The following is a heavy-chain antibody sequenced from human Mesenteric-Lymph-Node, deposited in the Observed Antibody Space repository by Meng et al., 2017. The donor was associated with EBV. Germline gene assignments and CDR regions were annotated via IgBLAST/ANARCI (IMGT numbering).Heavy chain of an antibody. CDR1: GYTFTSNY. D-gene: IGHD5/OR15-5a*01. J-gene: IGHJ5*02. CDR3: TRVVYREFDP. Sequence: QVQAVHSGAAVQKPGASLKVPCTTSGYTFTSNYIHWLRHVPGQGLEWMGLINPSSGGTSYAQKFQGRVTMTRDTSTSTVYMELSSLSSDDTAVYYCTRVVYREFDPWGQGTLVTVSS. CDR2: INPSSGGT. V-gene: IGHV1-46*01.